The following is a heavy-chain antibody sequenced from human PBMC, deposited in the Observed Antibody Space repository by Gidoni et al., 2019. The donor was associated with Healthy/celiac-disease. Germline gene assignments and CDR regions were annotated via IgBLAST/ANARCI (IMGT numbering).Heavy chain of an antibody. CDR2: IIPIFGTA. D-gene: IGHD5-12*01. CDR1: GGTFRRYA. Sequence: QVQLVQSGAEVKKPGSSVKVSCKASGGTFRRYAISWVRQAPGQGLEWMGGIIPIFGTANYAQKFQGRVTITADESTSTDYMELSSLRSEDTAVYYCARDRGVATIAAVYFDYWGQGTLVTVSS. J-gene: IGHJ4*02. V-gene: IGHV1-69*01. CDR3: ARDRGVATIAAVYFDY.